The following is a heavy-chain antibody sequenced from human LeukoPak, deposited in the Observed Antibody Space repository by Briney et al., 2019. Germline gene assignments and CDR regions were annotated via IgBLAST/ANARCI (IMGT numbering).Heavy chain of an antibody. J-gene: IGHJ4*02. V-gene: IGHV4-61*01. CDR3: ARGFGGATIDN. CDR1: GDSVSSGSYF. Sequence: PSETLSLTCTVSGDSVSSGSYFWSWIRQPPGKGLEWIAYIYYSGNTNYNPSLKSRVSISVYTSKKQFSLRLSSVTAADTAVYYCARGFGGATIDNWGQGILVTVSS. D-gene: IGHD3-10*01. CDR2: IYYSGNT.